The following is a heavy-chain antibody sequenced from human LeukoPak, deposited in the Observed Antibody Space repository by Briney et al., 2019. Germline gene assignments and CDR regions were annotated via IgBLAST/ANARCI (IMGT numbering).Heavy chain of an antibody. J-gene: IGHJ4*02. CDR2: ISYDGSHQ. D-gene: IGHD1-26*01. Sequence: GGSLRLSCAASGFTFSHYAMHWVRQAPGKGLEWVAVISYDGSHQYSADSVKGRLTISRDNSRHTLYLQMNSLRPEDTAVYYCARARNGTLKYWGQGTLVTVSS. CDR3: ARARNGTLKY. CDR1: GFTFSHYA. V-gene: IGHV3-30*01.